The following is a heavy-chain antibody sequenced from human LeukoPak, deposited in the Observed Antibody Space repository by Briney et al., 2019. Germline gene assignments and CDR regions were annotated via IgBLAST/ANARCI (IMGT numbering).Heavy chain of an antibody. CDR3: ARAGNSAYYYYGMDV. CDR1: GGSVSSGSYY. Sequence: SETLSLTCTVSGGSVSSGSYYWSWIRQPPGKGLEWIGYIYYSGSTYYNPSLKSRVTISVDTSKNQFSLKLSSVTAADTAVYYCARAGNSAYYYYGMDVWGQGTTVTVSS. J-gene: IGHJ6*02. D-gene: IGHD4-23*01. CDR2: IYYSGST. V-gene: IGHV4-61*01.